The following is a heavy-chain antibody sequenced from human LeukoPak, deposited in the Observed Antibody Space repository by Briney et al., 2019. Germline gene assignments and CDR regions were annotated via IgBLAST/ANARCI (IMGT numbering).Heavy chain of an antibody. Sequence: GGSLRLSCAASGFTFMTYSMNWVRQAPGKGLEWVSSISSSSSSYIYYADSVKGRFTISRDNAKNSLYLQMNSLRAEDTAVYYCARDSSGYRFFDYWGQGTLVTVSS. CDR1: GFTFMTYS. CDR2: ISSSSSSYI. V-gene: IGHV3-21*01. CDR3: ARDSSGYRFFDY. D-gene: IGHD3-22*01. J-gene: IGHJ4*02.